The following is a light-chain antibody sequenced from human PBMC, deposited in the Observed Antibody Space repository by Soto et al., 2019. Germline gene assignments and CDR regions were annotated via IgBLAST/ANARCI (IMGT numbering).Light chain of an antibody. J-gene: IGKJ1*01. V-gene: IGKV1-27*01. Sequence: DIQMTQSPSSLSASVGDRVTITCWASQGISNYLAWYQQEPGKVPKLLIYAASTLQSGVPSRFSGSGSGTDFTLTISSLQPEDVATYYCQEYNSAPRTFGQGTKVEIK. CDR3: QEYNSAPRT. CDR1: QGISNY. CDR2: AAS.